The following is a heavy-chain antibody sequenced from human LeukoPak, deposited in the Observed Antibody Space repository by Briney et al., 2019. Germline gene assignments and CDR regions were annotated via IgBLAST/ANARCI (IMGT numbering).Heavy chain of an antibody. J-gene: IGHJ4*02. V-gene: IGHV3-7*01. Sequence: PGGSLRLSCAASGFPFSGYWMDLVRQAPGKGMEWVANTKQDGSEQYYADSVKGRFTISRDNAKNALYLQMNSLRAEDTAVYYCSRSLEYWGQGALVTVSS. CDR1: GFPFSGYW. CDR2: TKQDGSEQ. CDR3: SRSLEY.